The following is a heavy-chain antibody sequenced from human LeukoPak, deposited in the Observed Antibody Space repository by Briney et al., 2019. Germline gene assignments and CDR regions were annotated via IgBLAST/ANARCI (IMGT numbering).Heavy chain of an antibody. CDR2: INHSGST. V-gene: IGHV4-34*01. CDR1: GGSFSDYF. D-gene: IGHD6-19*01. CDR3: ARGPANSSGWYLS. Sequence: SETLFLTRAVYGGSFSDYFWSWVRQPPGKGLGGIGEINHSGSTNYNPSLKSRVTISVHTSKNQFSLRLSSVTAADTAVYYCARGPANSSGWYLSWGQGTLVTVSS. J-gene: IGHJ5*02.